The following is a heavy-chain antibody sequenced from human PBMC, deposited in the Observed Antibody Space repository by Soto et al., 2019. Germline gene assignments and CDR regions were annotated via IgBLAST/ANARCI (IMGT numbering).Heavy chain of an antibody. Sequence: GGSLRLSCAASGFTFSSYWMSWVRQAPGKGLEWVANIKQDGSEKYYVDSVKGRFTISRDNAKNSLYMQMNSLRAEDTAVDYCARALRFAGYSSGGFDFWGQGTRVTVSS. CDR2: IKQDGSEK. D-gene: IGHD6-19*01. CDR3: ARALRFAGYSSGGFDF. J-gene: IGHJ4*02. V-gene: IGHV3-7*01. CDR1: GFTFSSYW.